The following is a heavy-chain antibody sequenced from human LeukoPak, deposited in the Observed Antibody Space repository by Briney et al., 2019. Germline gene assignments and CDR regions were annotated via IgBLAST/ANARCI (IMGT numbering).Heavy chain of an antibody. CDR1: GGSISSSNW. V-gene: IGHV4-4*02. Sequence: PSETLSLTCAVSGGSISSSNWWSWVRQSPGKGLEWIGEIYHSGSTNYNPSLKSRVTISVDKSKNQFSLKLSSVTAADTAVYYCARGGYYDSSGYYYFDYWGQGTLVTVSS. D-gene: IGHD3-22*01. CDR3: ARGGYYDSSGYYYFDY. CDR2: IYHSGST. J-gene: IGHJ4*02.